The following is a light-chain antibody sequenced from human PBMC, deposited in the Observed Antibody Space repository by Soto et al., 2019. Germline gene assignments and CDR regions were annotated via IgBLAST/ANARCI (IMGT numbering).Light chain of an antibody. J-gene: IGKJ2*01. CDR1: QTLSSAY. CDR2: GSS. CDR3: QQYITSPYT. V-gene: IGKV3-20*01. Sequence: EVVLTQSPGTLSLSPGEGATLSCRVSQTLSSAYLAWYQQKPGQAPRLVISGSSIRATGIPDRFSGGGSGTDFTLTITRLEPEDFAVYYCQQYITSPYTFGQGTKLEIK.